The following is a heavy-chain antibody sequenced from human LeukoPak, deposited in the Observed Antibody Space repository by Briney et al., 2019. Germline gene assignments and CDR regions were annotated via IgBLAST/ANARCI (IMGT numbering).Heavy chain of an antibody. CDR1: GFSFSSYE. V-gene: IGHV3-48*03. J-gene: IGHJ6*02. CDR3: ARWGPQPGRGDDFYGMDV. D-gene: IGHD3-10*01. CDR2: TSISGYTI. Sequence: GGSLRLSCEGSGFSFSSYEMNWVRQAPGKGLEWVSYTSISGYTIHYADSVKGRFAISRDNAKNSLYLQMNSLRAEDTAVYFCARWGPQPGRGDDFYGMDVWGQGTTVTVSS.